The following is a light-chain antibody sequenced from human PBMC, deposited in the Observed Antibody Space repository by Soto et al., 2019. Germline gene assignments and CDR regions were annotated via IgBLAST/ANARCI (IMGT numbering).Light chain of an antibody. J-gene: IGKJ4*01. V-gene: IGKV1-17*03. CDR3: LQHHSYPAT. CDR2: AAS. Sequence: DIQMTQSPSVMSASVGDRVTISCRASRGISHYLAWFQQQPGKVPKRLIYAASNLESGVPSRFSGSGSGTDFTLTISGLQPEDFATYFCLQHHSYPATFGGGTKVDIK. CDR1: RGISHY.